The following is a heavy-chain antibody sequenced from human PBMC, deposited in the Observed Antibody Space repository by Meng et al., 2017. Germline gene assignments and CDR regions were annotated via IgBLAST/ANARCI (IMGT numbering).Heavy chain of an antibody. D-gene: IGHD2/OR15-2a*01. CDR1: GYTLTELS. J-gene: IGHJ3*02. CDR3: AVSLSRVGAFDI. CDR2: FDPEDGET. V-gene: IGHV1-24*01. Sequence: ASVKVSCKVSGYTLTELSMHWVRQAPGKGLEWMVGFDPEDGETIYAQKLQGRVTMTEDTSTDTAYMELSSLRSEDTAVYYCAVSLSRVGAFDIWGQGTMVTVSS.